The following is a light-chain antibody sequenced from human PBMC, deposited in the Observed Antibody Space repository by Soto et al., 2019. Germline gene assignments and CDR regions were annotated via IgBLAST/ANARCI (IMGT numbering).Light chain of an antibody. J-gene: IGKJ4*01. Sequence: DIQMTQSPSSLAASVGDRVTITCKASQDTFNYLNWYQQKPGKAPKLLIYDASNLETGAPSRVSGSGSGTDVTFTISSLQPEDIATYYCQQYDNLPLTCGGGTKVEIK. V-gene: IGKV1-33*01. CDR1: QDTFNY. CDR3: QQYDNLPLT. CDR2: DAS.